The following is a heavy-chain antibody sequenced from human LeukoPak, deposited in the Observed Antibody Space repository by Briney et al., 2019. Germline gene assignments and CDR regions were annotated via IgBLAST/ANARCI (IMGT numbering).Heavy chain of an antibody. V-gene: IGHV3-48*01. CDR3: ARGYSRAAFDI. Sequence: GGSLRLSCAASGFTFRNYLMNWVRQAPGKGLEWVSFISSTGGTIYYADSVKGRFTVSRDNGENSLFLQMNSLRVEDTALYYCARGYSRAAFDIWGQGTVVAVSS. J-gene: IGHJ3*02. CDR2: ISSTGGTI. D-gene: IGHD2-15*01. CDR1: GFTFRNYL.